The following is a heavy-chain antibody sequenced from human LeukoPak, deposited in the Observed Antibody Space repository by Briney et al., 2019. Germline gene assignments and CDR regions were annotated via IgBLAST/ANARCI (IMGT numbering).Heavy chain of an antibody. D-gene: IGHD5-18*01. CDR1: GYTFTGYY. V-gene: IGHV1-2*02. Sequence: ASVKVSCKASGYTFTGYYMHWVRQAPGQGLEWMGWINPNSGGTNYAQKFQGRVTMTRDTSISTAYMELSSLRSEDTAVYYCARGYSYGYHYYYYMDVWGKGTTVTISS. CDR3: ARGYSYGYHYYYYMDV. J-gene: IGHJ6*03. CDR2: INPNSGGT.